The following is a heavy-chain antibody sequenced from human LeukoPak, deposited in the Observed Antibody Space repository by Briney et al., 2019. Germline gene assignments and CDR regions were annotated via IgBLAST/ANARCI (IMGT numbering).Heavy chain of an antibody. Sequence: NTSETLSLTCTVSGGSISSSSYYWGWIRQPPGKGLEWIGSIYYSGSTYYNPSLKSRVTISVDTSKNQFSLKLSSVTAADTAVYYCARLRAWLVRRQYYFDYWGQGTLVTVSS. V-gene: IGHV4-39*01. CDR2: IYYSGST. J-gene: IGHJ4*02. CDR3: ARLRAWLVRRQYYFDY. D-gene: IGHD6-19*01. CDR1: GGSISSSSYY.